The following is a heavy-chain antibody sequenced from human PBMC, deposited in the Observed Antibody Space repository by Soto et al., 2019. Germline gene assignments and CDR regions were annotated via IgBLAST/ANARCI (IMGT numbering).Heavy chain of an antibody. CDR2: IEYSGRT. CDR1: GDSMRDCY. Sequence: QVLLQESGPGLVKPSETLSLTCTVSGDSMRDCYWSWIRQPPGRGLEWMAYIEYSGRTEVKPSLQSRVTISSDTSKNQFSLTLHSVTAADTAVYYCARGRFGAYVDFWGQGTLVAVSS. CDR3: ARGRFGAYVDF. D-gene: IGHD3-10*01. V-gene: IGHV4-59*01. J-gene: IGHJ4*02.